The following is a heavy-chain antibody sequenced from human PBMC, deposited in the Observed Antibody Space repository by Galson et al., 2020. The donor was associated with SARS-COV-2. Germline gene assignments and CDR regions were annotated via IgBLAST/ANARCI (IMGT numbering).Heavy chain of an antibody. D-gene: IGHD2-15*01. CDR1: GLTFSSFW. CDR3: AKGYGGFDP. V-gene: IGHV3-74*01. Sequence: GESLKISCAASGLTFSSFWMHWVRQAPGKGLVWVSRISSDGSITSYADSVKGRFTISRDNAKNTLYLQMNSLRAEDTAVYYCAKGYGGFDPWGQGTLVTVSS. CDR2: ISSDGSIT. J-gene: IGHJ5*02.